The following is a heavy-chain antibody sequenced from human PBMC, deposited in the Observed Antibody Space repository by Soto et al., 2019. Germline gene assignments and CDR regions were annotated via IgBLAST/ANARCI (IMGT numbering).Heavy chain of an antibody. D-gene: IGHD3-10*02. CDR1: GFTFSSYA. CDR3: TTDSHDVDGPPL. Sequence: GSLRLSCAASGFTFSSYAMHWVRQAPGKGLEWVGRIKSQTNGGTDYAAPVKGRFTISRDDSKNTLYLQMNSLKTEDTAVYYCTTDSHDVDGPPLWGQGTLVTVSS. V-gene: IGHV3-15*07. CDR2: IKSQTNGGT. J-gene: IGHJ4*02.